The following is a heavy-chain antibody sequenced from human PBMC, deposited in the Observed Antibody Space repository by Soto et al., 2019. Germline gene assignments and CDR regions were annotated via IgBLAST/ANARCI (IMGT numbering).Heavy chain of an antibody. V-gene: IGHV1-69*12. CDR3: ARDKGAVAGYY. D-gene: IGHD6-19*01. J-gene: IGHJ4*02. CDR1: GGTFSSYA. Sequence: QVQLVQSGAEVKKPGSSVKVSCKASGGTFSSYAISWVRQAPXXGLEWMGGIIPIFGTANYAQKFQGRVTITADESTXXAXXXXXXXXXXXXXVYYCARDKGAVAGYYWGQGTLVTVSS. CDR2: IIPIFGTA.